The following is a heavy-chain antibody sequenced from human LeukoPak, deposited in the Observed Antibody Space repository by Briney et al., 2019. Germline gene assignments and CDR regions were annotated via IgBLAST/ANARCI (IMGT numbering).Heavy chain of an antibody. CDR3: ARHGTISSESYFDY. V-gene: IGHV4-4*08. CDR1: GGSVSSYY. Sequence: SETLSLTCSVSGGSVSSYYWSWIRQSPGKGLEWIGYGHPSGRTNYNPSLKSRVTGFVDTSKNQVSLRLSSVPAADAAVYYCARHGTISSESYFDYWGQGALVTVSS. CDR2: GHPSGRT. D-gene: IGHD1-14*01. J-gene: IGHJ4*02.